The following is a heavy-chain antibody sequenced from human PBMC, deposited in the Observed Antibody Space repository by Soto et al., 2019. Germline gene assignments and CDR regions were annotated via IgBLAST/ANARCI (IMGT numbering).Heavy chain of an antibody. CDR1: GYSFTSNW. Sequence: GESLKISCKGSGYSFTSNWIAWVRQMPGKGLEWMGIIDPGDSDTKYSPSFQGQVTISAAKSISTAYLQWSSLKASDTAMYYCARQSQPTDYTAMGDAFDIWGQGTMVTVSS. V-gene: IGHV5-51*01. CDR2: IDPGDSDT. J-gene: IGHJ3*02. D-gene: IGHD5-18*01. CDR3: ARQSQPTDYTAMGDAFDI.